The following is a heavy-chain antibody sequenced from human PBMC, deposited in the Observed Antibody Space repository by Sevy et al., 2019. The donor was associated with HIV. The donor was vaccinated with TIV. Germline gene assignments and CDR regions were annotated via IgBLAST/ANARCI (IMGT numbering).Heavy chain of an antibody. Sequence: GGSLRLSCAISGFTVNDKYIIWVRQAPGKGLEWVSFIFSRGSTYYADSAKGRFTISRDNSKNTVDLQMNSVRAEDTAVYYCVSLFLSYRSGWSYFDYWGQGTLVTVSS. V-gene: IGHV3-66*02. J-gene: IGHJ4*02. CDR2: IFSRGST. D-gene: IGHD6-19*01. CDR1: GFTVNDKY. CDR3: VSLFLSYRSGWSYFDY.